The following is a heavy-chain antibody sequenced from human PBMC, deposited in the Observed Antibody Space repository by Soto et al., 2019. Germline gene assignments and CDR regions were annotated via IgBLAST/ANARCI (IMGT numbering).Heavy chain of an antibody. J-gene: IGHJ6*03. CDR2: INHSGST. CDR1: GGSFSGYY. Sequence: SETLSLTCAVYGGSFSGYYWSWIRQPPGKGLEWIGEINHSGSTNYNPSLKSRVTISVDTSKNQFSLKLSSVTAADTAVYYCARVSVSSIAARTGRNYYYSYYMDVWCKGTTLTVYS. V-gene: IGHV4-34*01. CDR3: ARVSVSSIAARTGRNYYYSYYMDV. D-gene: IGHD6-6*01.